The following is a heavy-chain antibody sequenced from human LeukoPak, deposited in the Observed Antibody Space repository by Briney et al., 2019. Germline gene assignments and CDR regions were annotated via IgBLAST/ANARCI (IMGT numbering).Heavy chain of an antibody. V-gene: IGHV4-39*01. CDR1: GGSIISSNFY. D-gene: IGHD6-19*01. CDR2: ISDSGST. CDR3: AMGEYSSRWYPHFDY. Sequence: SETLSLTCIVSGGSIISSNFYWVWIRQPPGKGLEWIGSISDSGSTYYSPSLKSRVTISVDTSKMQFSLRLTSVTFADTAVYYCAMGEYSSRWYPHFDYLGQGSLVTVSS. J-gene: IGHJ4*02.